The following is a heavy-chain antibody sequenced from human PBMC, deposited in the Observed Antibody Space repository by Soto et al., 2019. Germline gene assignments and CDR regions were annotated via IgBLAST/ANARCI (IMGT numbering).Heavy chain of an antibody. V-gene: IGHV4-30-2*01. D-gene: IGHD3-22*01. CDR1: GGSISSGGYS. J-gene: IGHJ4*02. Sequence: SETLSLTCAVSGGSISSGGYSWSWIRQPPGKGLEWIGYIYHSGSTYYNPSLKSRVTISVDRSKNQFSLKLSSVTAADTAVYYCARGIYYDSSGYLIFYYFDYWGQGTLVTVSS. CDR3: ARGIYYDSSGYLIFYYFDY. CDR2: IYHSGST.